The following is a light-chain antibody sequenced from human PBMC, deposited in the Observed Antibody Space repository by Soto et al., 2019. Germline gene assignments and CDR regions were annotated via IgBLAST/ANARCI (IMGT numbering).Light chain of an antibody. Sequence: EIVLTQSPGTLSLSPGERATLSCRASQSFSSSYLAWYQQKPGQAPRLLIYGASSRATGIPDRFSGSGSGTAFTLTISSLEPEDFAVYYWQHCGSALFTFGPGTKVDVK. CDR3: QHCGSALFT. V-gene: IGKV3-20*01. CDR2: GAS. J-gene: IGKJ3*01. CDR1: QSFSSSY.